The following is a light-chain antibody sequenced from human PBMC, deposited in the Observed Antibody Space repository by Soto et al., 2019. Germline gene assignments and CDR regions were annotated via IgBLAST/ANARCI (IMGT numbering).Light chain of an antibody. CDR1: QGISNY. V-gene: IGKV1-27*01. Sequence: DIQMTQSPSSLSASVGDRVTITCRASQGISNYLAWYQQKPGKVPKLLIYAASTLHPGVPSRFSGSGSGTDFTLTISSLQPEDVATYYCQKYNSALTFGGGTKVEIK. CDR3: QKYNSALT. J-gene: IGKJ4*01. CDR2: AAS.